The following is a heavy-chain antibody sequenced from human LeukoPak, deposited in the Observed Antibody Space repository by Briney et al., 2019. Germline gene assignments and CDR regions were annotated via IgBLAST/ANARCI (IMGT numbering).Heavy chain of an antibody. CDR3: ATYGDFPYCFYY. D-gene: IGHD2-21*02. CDR1: GGSIRNGKW. J-gene: IGHJ4*02. Sequence: SETLSLTCVVTGGSIRNGKWWSWVRQPPGKGLEWIGEIIYSGSTHYNPSLKSRVTISLDESKNQFSLKLNSVTAADTAEYYCATYGDFPYCFYYWGQGTLVTVSS. V-gene: IGHV4-4*02. CDR2: IIYSGST.